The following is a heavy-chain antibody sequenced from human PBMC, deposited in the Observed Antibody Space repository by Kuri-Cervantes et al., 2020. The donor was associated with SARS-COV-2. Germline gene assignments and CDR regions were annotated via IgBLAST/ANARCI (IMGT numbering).Heavy chain of an antibody. J-gene: IGHJ4*02. CDR3: ATVGRRWLGIYYFDY. D-gene: IGHD6-19*01. Sequence: ASVKVSCKASGYTFTGYYMHWVRQAPGQGLEWMGWINPNSGGTNYAQKFQGRVTMTRDTSISTACMELSRLRSDDTAVYYCATVGRRWLGIYYFDYWGQGTLVTVSS. V-gene: IGHV1-2*02. CDR1: GYTFTGYY. CDR2: INPNSGGT.